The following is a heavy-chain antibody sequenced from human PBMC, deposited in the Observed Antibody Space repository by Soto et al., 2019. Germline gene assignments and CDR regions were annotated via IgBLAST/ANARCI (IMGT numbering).Heavy chain of an antibody. CDR3: ARGGGDYFPASIVPYYRCIDV. CDR2: IYPGDSDT. V-gene: IGHV5-51*01. D-gene: IGHD4-17*01. J-gene: IGHJ6*02. Sequence: GESLKISCKGSGYSFTSYWIGWVRQMPGKGLEWMGIIYPGDSDTRYSPSFQGQVTISADKSISTAYLQWSSLKASDTAMYYCARGGGDYFPASIVPYYRCIDVRGQGTTVTGS. CDR1: GYSFTSYW.